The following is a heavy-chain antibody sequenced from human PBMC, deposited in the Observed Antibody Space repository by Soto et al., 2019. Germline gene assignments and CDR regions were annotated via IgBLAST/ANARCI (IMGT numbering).Heavy chain of an antibody. Sequence: ASVKVSCKASGYTFTCYYMHWVRQAPGQGLEWMGWINPNSGGTNYAQKFQGWVTMTRDTSISTAYMELSRLRSDDTAVYYCARGSSGWYSGLNPNNYFDYWGQGTLVTVSS. CDR1: GYTFTCYY. J-gene: IGHJ4*02. CDR2: INPNSGGT. V-gene: IGHV1-2*04. D-gene: IGHD6-19*01. CDR3: ARGSSGWYSGLNPNNYFDY.